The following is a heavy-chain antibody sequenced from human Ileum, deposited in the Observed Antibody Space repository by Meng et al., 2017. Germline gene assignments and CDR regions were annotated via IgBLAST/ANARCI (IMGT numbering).Heavy chain of an antibody. CDR1: GSTFTSYY. V-gene: IGHV1-46*01. CDR2: INPSGGST. CDR3: ARDGTTGGYVSGMLDY. Sequence: QLQLVRSGAGAKKPGPLVKVSFKASGSTFTSYYMHWVRQAPGQGLEWMGIINPSGGSTSYAQKFQGRVTMTRDTSTSTVYMELSSLRSEDTAVYYCARDGTTGGYVSGMLDYWGQGTLVTVSS. D-gene: IGHD5-12*01. J-gene: IGHJ4*02.